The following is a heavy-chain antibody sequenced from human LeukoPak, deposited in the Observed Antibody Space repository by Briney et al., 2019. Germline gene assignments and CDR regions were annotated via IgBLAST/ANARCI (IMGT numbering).Heavy chain of an antibody. D-gene: IGHD3-16*01. CDR3: TKSRFYDYVWGGS. V-gene: IGHV3-49*03. Sequence: GGFLRLSCTASGISIGDYAMSWFRQAPGKGLEWVSLIRSKAYGGTTEYAASVEGRFTISRDDSKSIAYLQMNSLKTEDTAVYYCTKSRFYDYVWGGSWGQGTLVTVSS. J-gene: IGHJ5*02. CDR1: GISIGDYA. CDR2: IRSKAYGGTT.